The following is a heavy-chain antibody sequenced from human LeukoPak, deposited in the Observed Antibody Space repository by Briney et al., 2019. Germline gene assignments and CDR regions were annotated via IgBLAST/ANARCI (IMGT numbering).Heavy chain of an antibody. Sequence: GGSLRLSCAASGFTFSSYEMNWVRQAPGKGLEWVSYISSSGSTIYYADSVKGRFTISRDNAKNSLYLQMNSLRVEDTAVYYCARGDCSGGSCRLPDYFDYWGQGTLVTVSS. CDR3: ARGDCSGGSCRLPDYFDY. V-gene: IGHV3-48*03. D-gene: IGHD2-15*01. CDR2: ISSSGSTI. CDR1: GFTFSSYE. J-gene: IGHJ4*02.